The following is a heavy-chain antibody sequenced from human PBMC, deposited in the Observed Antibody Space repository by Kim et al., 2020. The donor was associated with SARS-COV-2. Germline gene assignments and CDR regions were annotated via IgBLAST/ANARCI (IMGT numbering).Heavy chain of an antibody. V-gene: IGHV3-9*01. CDR2: ISWDSGNI. Sequence: GGSLRLSCAASGFTFGDYAMHWVRQVPGKGLEWVSSISWDSGNIVYADSVRGRFTISRDSAKKSVYLQMSSLRAEDSAFYHCTKGALTTIFAAMDVWGRGTTVTVSS. J-gene: IGHJ6*04. CDR1: GFTFGDYA. D-gene: IGHD3-3*01. CDR3: TKGALTTIFAAMDV.